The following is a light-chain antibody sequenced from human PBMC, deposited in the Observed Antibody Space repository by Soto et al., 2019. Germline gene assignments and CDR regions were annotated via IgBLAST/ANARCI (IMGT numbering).Light chain of an antibody. CDR1: STDIAPYNY. V-gene: IGLV2-14*01. J-gene: IGLJ1*01. CDR3: TSYSGTSDYV. Sequence: QTVLTQPASVSGTPGQSITISCTGTSTDIAPYNYVSWYQQHPGKAPKLIICEVSNRPSGVSNRFCGSKSGNAASLTISVLQAEDEADYYCTSYSGTSDYVFGTGTKVTVL. CDR2: EVS.